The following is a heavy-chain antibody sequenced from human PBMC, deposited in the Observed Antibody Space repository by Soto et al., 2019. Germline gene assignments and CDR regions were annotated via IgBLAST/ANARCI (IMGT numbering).Heavy chain of an antibody. CDR3: AKRTVGWYFDL. CDR1: GFTFSSYA. V-gene: IGHV3-23*01. CDR2: ISGSGGST. D-gene: IGHD4-17*01. J-gene: IGHJ2*01. Sequence: EGQLLESGGGLVPPGGSLRLSCAASGFTFSSYAMNWVRQAPGKGLEWVSVISGSGGSTYYADAVKGRFTISRDNSKNTLYLQMNSLRAEDTAVYYCAKRTVGWYFDLWGRGTLVTVSS.